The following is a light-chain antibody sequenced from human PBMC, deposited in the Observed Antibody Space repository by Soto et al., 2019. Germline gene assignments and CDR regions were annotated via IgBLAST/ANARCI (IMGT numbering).Light chain of an antibody. CDR2: DAS. CDR3: QQYENWPPVT. J-gene: IGKJ3*01. Sequence: EIVMMQSPATLSVSPGERATLSCRASHSISNYLAWYQQKPGQAPRLLIYDASTRATGVPARFSGSGSGTEFTLTISSRQSEDFAVYYCQQYENWPPVTFGPGTKVDLK. CDR1: HSISNY. V-gene: IGKV3-15*01.